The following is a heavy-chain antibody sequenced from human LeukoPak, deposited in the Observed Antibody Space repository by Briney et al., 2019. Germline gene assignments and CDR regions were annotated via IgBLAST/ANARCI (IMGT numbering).Heavy chain of an antibody. Sequence: GESLKISCKGSGYSFPSYWIGWVRQMPGKGLEWMGISYAGDSDTKYSPSFQGQVTISADKSISTAYLRWSSLKASDTAMYYCARLSTPYYSKLYEYFDYWGQGTLVTVSS. CDR1: GYSFPSYW. CDR2: SYAGDSDT. V-gene: IGHV5-51*01. J-gene: IGHJ4*02. D-gene: IGHD4-11*01. CDR3: ARLSTPYYSKLYEYFDY.